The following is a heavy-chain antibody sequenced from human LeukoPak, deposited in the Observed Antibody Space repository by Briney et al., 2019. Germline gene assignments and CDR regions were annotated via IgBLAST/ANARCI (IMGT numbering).Heavy chain of an antibody. V-gene: IGHV3-74*01. J-gene: IGHJ4*02. D-gene: IGHD6-6*01. CDR2: ISPTGSTT. CDR1: GFSFSGHW. CDR3: ARGPNSNWSGLDF. Sequence: SGGSLRLSCTASGFSFSGHWMHWARQLPGKGLVWVSRISPTGSTTSYADSVKGRFTVSRDNAKNTLCLQVNNLRAKDTAVYYCARGPNSNWSGLDFWGQGTLLTVSS.